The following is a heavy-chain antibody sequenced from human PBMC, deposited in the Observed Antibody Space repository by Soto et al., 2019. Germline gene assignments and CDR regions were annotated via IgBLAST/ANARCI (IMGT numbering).Heavy chain of an antibody. CDR3: ARNDYGDQKPPVPDY. Sequence: QVQLQESGPGLVKPSQTLSLTCTVSGGSISSGDYYWSWIRQPPGKGLEWIGYISYSGSTYYNPSLKSRITISVDTSKNQFSLNLSSATAADTAVYYCARNDYGDQKPPVPDYWGQGTLVTVSS. V-gene: IGHV4-30-4*01. CDR2: ISYSGST. D-gene: IGHD4-17*01. J-gene: IGHJ4*02. CDR1: GGSISSGDYY.